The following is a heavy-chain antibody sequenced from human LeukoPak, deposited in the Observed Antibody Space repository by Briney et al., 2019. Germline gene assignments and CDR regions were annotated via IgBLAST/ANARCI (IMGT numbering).Heavy chain of an antibody. CDR1: GGSISSSNW. D-gene: IGHD4-17*01. Sequence: PSGTLSLTCAVSGGSISSSNWWSWVRQPPGKGLEWIGEIHHSGSTNYNPSLKSRVTISVDTSKNQFSLKLSSVTAADTAVYYCARAFPVTTGPGVDYWGQGTLVTVSS. V-gene: IGHV4-4*02. J-gene: IGHJ4*02. CDR2: IHHSGST. CDR3: ARAFPVTTGPGVDY.